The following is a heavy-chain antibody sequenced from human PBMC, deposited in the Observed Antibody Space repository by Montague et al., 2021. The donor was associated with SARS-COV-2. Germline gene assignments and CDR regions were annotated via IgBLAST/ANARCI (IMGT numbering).Heavy chain of an antibody. CDR2: IYYSGST. Sequence: SETLSLTCTVSGGSISRYYWNWIRQPPGKGLEWIAYIYYSGSTNYNPSRKSRVTISVDTSKNQFSLKLSSVTAADTAVYYCARSRENYNILTGYPYYFDYWGQGTLVTVSS. CDR1: GGSISRYY. D-gene: IGHD3-9*01. J-gene: IGHJ4*02. CDR3: ARSRENYNILTGYPYYFDY. V-gene: IGHV4-59*01.